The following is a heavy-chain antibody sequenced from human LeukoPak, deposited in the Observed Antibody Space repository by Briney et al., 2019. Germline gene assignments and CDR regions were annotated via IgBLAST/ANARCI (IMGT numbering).Heavy chain of an antibody. D-gene: IGHD4-17*01. CDR2: ISYDGSKI. CDR3: AKDYGDWSFLADY. J-gene: IGHJ4*02. V-gene: IGHV3-30*18. Sequence: GGSLRLSCAASGFTFSTYGMHWVRQAPGKGLEWVAVISYDGSKIYYADSVKGRLTISRDNSKHTLNLQMNSLRVEDTAIYYCAKDYGDWSFLADYWGQGTLVTVSS. CDR1: GFTFSTYG.